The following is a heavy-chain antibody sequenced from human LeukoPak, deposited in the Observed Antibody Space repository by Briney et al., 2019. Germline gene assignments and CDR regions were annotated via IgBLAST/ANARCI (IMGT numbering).Heavy chain of an antibody. CDR3: ARDEGGRLQWHY. CDR2: TYYSGRT. Sequence: SETLSLTCTVSGGSISSYYWTWIRQPPGKGLEWIGYTYYSGRTNYNPSLKRRVTISVDTSKNQFSLRLTSVTAADTAVYYCARDEGGRLQWHYWGQGTLVTVSS. D-gene: IGHD4-11*01. V-gene: IGHV4-59*01. CDR1: GGSISSYY. J-gene: IGHJ4*02.